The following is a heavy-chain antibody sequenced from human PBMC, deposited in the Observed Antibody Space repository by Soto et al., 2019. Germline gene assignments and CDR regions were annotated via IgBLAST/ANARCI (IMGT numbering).Heavy chain of an antibody. CDR1: GYTFTGYY. D-gene: IGHD2-15*01. CDR3: ARVVVVAAYRGWFDP. CDR2: INPNSGGT. Sequence: ASVKVSCKASGYTFTGYYMHWVRQAPGQGLEWMGWINPNSGGTNYAQKFQGRVTMTRDTSISTAYMELSRLRSDDTAVYYCARVVVVAAYRGWFDPWGQGTLVTVSS. J-gene: IGHJ5*02. V-gene: IGHV1-2*02.